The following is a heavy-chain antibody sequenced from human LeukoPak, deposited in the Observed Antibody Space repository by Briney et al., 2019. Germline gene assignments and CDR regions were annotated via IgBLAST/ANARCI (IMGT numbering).Heavy chain of an antibody. J-gene: IGHJ4*02. CDR1: GYSFTSYW. V-gene: IGHV5-51*01. D-gene: IGHD2-8*02. CDR3: ARQEATTWWSDY. CDR2: IYPGDSDT. Sequence: GESLKIPCKGSGYSFTSYWIGWVRQMPGKGLEWMGIIYPGDSDTRYSPSFQGQITISADKSINTAYLQWNNLKASDAAIYYCARQEATTWWSDYWGQGTLVTVSS.